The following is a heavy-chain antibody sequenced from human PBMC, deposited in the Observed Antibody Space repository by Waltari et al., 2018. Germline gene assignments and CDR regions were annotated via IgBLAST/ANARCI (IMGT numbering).Heavy chain of an antibody. Sequence: QVHLVQSGTEVKQPGASVKVSCKASGYRFTSYGITWVRQAPGQGLEWMGWINTYDGNTNYGQELQGRLTMTTDTITTTAYVELRGLRADDTALYFCARDAFRFLDFWGQGTLVTVSS. CDR3: ARDAFRFLDF. CDR1: GYRFTSYG. D-gene: IGHD3-3*01. J-gene: IGHJ4*02. V-gene: IGHV1-18*01. CDR2: INTYDGNT.